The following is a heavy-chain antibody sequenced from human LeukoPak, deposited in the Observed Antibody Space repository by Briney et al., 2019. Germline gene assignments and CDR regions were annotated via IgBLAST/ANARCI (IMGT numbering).Heavy chain of an antibody. V-gene: IGHV3-74*01. CDR1: GFTFNTYW. J-gene: IGHJ4*01. CDR2: IRSDGSST. Sequence: PGGSLRLSCAASGFTFNTYWMHWVRQAPGNVLVWVSRIRSDGSSTSYADSVRGRFTISRDNAKNTLYLQMNSLRAEDTAVYYCAGVLGVRDLAYFDYWGHGTLVTVSS. D-gene: IGHD3-10*01. CDR3: AGVLGVRDLAYFDY.